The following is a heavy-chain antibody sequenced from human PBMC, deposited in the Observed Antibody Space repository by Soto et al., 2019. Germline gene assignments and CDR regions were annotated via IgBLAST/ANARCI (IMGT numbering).Heavy chain of an antibody. V-gene: IGHV3-74*01. CDR3: TRDDSGLGIDY. D-gene: IGHD1-26*01. Sequence: XESLTLTCEASGFNFRDFCMHWVRQPPGKGPEWVSNILNDGRDFSYADSVRGRFTISRDDARNTLYLQMSDLRVEDTAIYYCTRDDSGLGIDYWGQGTQVTVSS. CDR1: GFNFRDFC. J-gene: IGHJ4*02. CDR2: ILNDGRDF.